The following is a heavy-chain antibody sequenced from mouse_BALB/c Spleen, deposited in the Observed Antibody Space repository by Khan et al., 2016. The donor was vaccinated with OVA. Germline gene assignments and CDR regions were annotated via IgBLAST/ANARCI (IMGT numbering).Heavy chain of an antibody. CDR3: ARAYYWYDGYYAMAY. D-gene: IGHD2-14*01. CDR1: GFSLSRYN. J-gene: IGHJ4*01. CDR2: IWGGGGT. V-gene: IGHV2-6-4*01. Sequence: VELVESGPGLVAPSQSLSITCTVSGFSLSRYNIHWVRQPPGKGLEWLGMIWGGGGTDYNSTLKSRLSISKDNSKSQVILKMNSLQPDDTAMYYFARAYYWYDGYYAMAYWGQGTLVTVSA.